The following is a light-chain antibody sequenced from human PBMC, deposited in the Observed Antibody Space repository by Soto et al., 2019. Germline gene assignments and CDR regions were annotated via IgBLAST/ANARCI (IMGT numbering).Light chain of an antibody. CDR3: AAWDDSLSGWV. CDR2: SNA. CDR1: SSNIGTNF. Sequence: QPVLTQPPSASGTPGQRVTISCSGSSSNIGTNFVYWYQQLPGTTPKLLIFSNAQRPSGVPDRFSGSRSGTSASLAISGLRSEDEADYYCAAWDDSLSGWVFGGGTQLTVL. J-gene: IGLJ7*01. V-gene: IGLV1-47*02.